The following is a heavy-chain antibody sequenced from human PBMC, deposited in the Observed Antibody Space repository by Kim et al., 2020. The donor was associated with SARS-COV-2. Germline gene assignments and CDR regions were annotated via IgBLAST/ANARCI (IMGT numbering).Heavy chain of an antibody. D-gene: IGHD3-10*01. CDR3: ARIYGSDRFMDV. V-gene: IGHV5-51*01. Sequence: YSPSFQGQVTISADKSISTAYLQWSSLKASDTAMYYCARIYGSDRFMDVWGQGTTVTVSS. J-gene: IGHJ6*02.